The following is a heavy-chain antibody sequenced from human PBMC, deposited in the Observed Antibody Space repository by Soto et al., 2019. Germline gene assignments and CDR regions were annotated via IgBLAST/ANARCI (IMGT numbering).Heavy chain of an antibody. V-gene: IGHV4-30-4*01. D-gene: IGHD3-22*01. CDR2: IYYSGST. CDR3: ARDDSSGYYYYYYGMDV. J-gene: IGHJ6*02. CDR1: GGSISSGDYY. Sequence: QVQLQESGPGLVKPSQTLSLTCTVSGGSISSGDYYWSWIRQPPGKGLEWMGYIYYSGSTYYNPSLKSRVTISVDTSKNQFSLKLSSVTAADTAVYYCARDDSSGYYYYYYGMDVWGQGTTVTVSS.